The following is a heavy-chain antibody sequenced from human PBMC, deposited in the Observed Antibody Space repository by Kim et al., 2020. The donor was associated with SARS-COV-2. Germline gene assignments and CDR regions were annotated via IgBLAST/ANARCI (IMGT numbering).Heavy chain of an antibody. Sequence: ASVKVSCKASRYTFTSYAMHWVRQAPGQRLEWMGWINAGNGNTKYSQKFQGRVTITRDTSASTAYMELSSLRSEDTAVYYCARDLPRTYSSGWYGVGTFDYWGQGTLVTVSS. CDR3: ARDLPRTYSSGWYGVGTFDY. CDR2: INAGNGNT. J-gene: IGHJ4*02. V-gene: IGHV1-3*01. D-gene: IGHD6-19*01. CDR1: RYTFTSYA.